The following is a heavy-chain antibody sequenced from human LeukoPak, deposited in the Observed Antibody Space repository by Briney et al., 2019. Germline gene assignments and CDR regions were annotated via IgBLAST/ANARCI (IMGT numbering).Heavy chain of an antibody. CDR1: GGSISSYY. CDR3: ARDPDGPGYYYGMDV. J-gene: IGHJ6*02. Sequence: SETLSLTCTVSGGSISSYYWSWIRQPPGKGLEWIGYIYYSGSTNYNPSLKSRVTISVDTSKNQFSLKLSSVTAADTAVYYCARDPDGPGYYYGMDVWGQGTTVTVSS. V-gene: IGHV4-59*01. CDR2: IYYSGST. D-gene: IGHD5-24*01.